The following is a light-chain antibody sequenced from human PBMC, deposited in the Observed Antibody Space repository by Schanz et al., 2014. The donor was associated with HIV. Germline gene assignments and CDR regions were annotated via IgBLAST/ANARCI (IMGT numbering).Light chain of an antibody. CDR2: GHT. CDR3: SSYAGSNVI. Sequence: QSVLTQPPSVSGAPGQRVTISCTGSRSNIGAGYDVHWYQQLPGTAPKLLIYGHTNRPSGVPDRFSGSKSGTSASLAISGLQSEDEADYYCSSYAGSNVIFGGGTKLTVL. CDR1: RSNIGAGYD. V-gene: IGLV1-40*01. J-gene: IGLJ2*01.